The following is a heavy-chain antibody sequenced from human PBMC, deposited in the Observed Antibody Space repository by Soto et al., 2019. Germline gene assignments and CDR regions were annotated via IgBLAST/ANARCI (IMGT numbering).Heavy chain of an antibody. Sequence: SETLSLTCAVYGGSFSGYYGGWVRQPPGKGLEWIGSAYYSGSTYYNPSLESRVTISVDKSKNQFSLKLMSLSAADTAVYYCGRREGLATISYYFDYWGQGALVTVSS. CDR2: AYYSGST. J-gene: IGHJ4*02. V-gene: IGHV4-39*01. D-gene: IGHD3-9*01. CDR1: GGSFSGYY. CDR3: GRREGLATISYYFDY.